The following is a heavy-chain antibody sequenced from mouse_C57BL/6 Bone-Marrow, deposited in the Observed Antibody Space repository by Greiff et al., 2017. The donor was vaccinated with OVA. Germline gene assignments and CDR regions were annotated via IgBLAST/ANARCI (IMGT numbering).Heavy chain of an antibody. CDR1: GFTFSDYG. Sequence: DVMLVESGGGLVKPGGSLKLSCAASGFTFSDYGMHWVRQAPEKGLEWVAYISSGSSTIYYADTVKGRFTLSRDNAKNTLFLQMTSLRSEDTAMDYCARPYYPWYFDVWGTGTTVTVSS. D-gene: IGHD1-1*02. V-gene: IGHV5-17*01. CDR3: ARPYYPWYFDV. J-gene: IGHJ1*03. CDR2: ISSGSSTI.